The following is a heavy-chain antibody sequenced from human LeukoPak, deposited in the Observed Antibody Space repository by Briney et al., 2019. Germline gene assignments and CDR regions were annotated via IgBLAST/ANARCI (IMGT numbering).Heavy chain of an antibody. J-gene: IGHJ5*02. D-gene: IGHD6-6*01. CDR2: ISGSGVSI. Sequence: GGSLRLSCAASGFTFSICAMTWVRQAPGKGLEWVSTISGSGVSIWDADSVKGRFTISRDNSKNTLYLQINSLRAEDTALYYCAKDSSSAWFDPWGQGTLVTVSS. CDR1: GFTFSICA. V-gene: IGHV3-23*01. CDR3: AKDSSSAWFDP.